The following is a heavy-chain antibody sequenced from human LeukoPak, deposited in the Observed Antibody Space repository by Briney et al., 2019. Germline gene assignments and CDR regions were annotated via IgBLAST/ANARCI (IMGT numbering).Heavy chain of an antibody. CDR2: TYTSGST. CDR1: GGSIPTSTCH. J-gene: IGHJ4*02. V-gene: IGHV4-61*02. CDR3: ARDRYDNGGYYLVN. Sequence: SETLSLTCTVSGGSIPTSTCHWSWIRQSAGKGLEWIGRTYTSGSTNYNPSLKSRVTMSVDTSKNQVSLKVTSMTAADTAVYYCARDRYDNGGYYLVNWGQGTLVTVSS. D-gene: IGHD3-22*01.